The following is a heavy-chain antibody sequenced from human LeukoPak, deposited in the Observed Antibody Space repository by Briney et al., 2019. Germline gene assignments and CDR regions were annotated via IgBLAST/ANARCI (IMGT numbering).Heavy chain of an antibody. V-gene: IGHV1-2*02. CDR3: ARARYSRKDDAFDI. D-gene: IGHD6-13*01. J-gene: IGHJ3*02. CDR1: GYTFTGYY. Sequence: GASVKVSCKASGYTFTGYYMHWVRQAPGQGLEWMGWINPNSGGTNYAQRFQGRVTMTRDTSISTAYMELSRLRSDDTAVYYCARARYSRKDDAFDIWGQGTMVTVSS. CDR2: INPNSGGT.